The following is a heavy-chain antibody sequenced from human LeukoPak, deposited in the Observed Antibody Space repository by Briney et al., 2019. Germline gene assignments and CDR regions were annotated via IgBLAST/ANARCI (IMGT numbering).Heavy chain of an antibody. CDR3: ARALRFLEWHDAFDI. J-gene: IGHJ3*02. CDR1: GGSISSGSYY. CDR2: IYTSGST. D-gene: IGHD3-3*01. V-gene: IGHV4-61*02. Sequence: SETLSLTCTVSGGSISSGSYYWSWIRQPAGKGPEWIGRIYTSGSTNYNPSLKSRVTISVDTSKNQFSLKLSSVTAADTAVYYCARALRFLEWHDAFDIWGQGTMVTVSS.